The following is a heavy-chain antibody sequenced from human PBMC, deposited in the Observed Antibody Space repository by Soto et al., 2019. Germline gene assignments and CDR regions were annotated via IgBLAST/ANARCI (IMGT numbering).Heavy chain of an antibody. D-gene: IGHD3-3*01. CDR2: ISSGSSFI. Sequence: PGGSLRLSCAASGFTFSNYAMNWVRQAPGKGLGWVSSISSGSSFISYADSVKGRFTISRDNANKSLHLEMNSLRVEDTALYYCAREGVPNYDYWSGDASDLWGHGTMVTVSS. CDR3: AREGVPNYDYWSGDASDL. V-gene: IGHV3-21*01. CDR1: GFTFSNYA. J-gene: IGHJ3*01.